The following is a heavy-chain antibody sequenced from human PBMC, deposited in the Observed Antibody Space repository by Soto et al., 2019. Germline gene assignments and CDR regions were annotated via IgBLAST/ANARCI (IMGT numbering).Heavy chain of an antibody. Sequence: EVQLVESGGGLVQPGGSLRLSCAASGFTVSSNYMSWVRQGPGKGLEWVSVIYSGGSTYYADSVKGRFTISRHNSKNTLYLQINSLRAEGTAVYYCASFIAAFDYRGQGTLVTASS. CDR2: IYSGGST. D-gene: IGHD6-13*01. CDR3: ASFIAAFDY. V-gene: IGHV3-53*04. J-gene: IGHJ4*02. CDR1: GFTVSSNY.